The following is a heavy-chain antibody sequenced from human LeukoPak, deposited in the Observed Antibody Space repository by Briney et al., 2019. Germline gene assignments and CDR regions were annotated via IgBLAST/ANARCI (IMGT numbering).Heavy chain of an antibody. Sequence: PGRSLRLSCAASGFTFSTYAMHWVRQAPGKGLEWVAVIFYDGRNEDYADSVKGRFTISRDNSQNTLYLQMNSLRADDTALYYCAREGSSHDAFDIWGQGTVVTVSS. CDR2: IFYDGRNE. V-gene: IGHV3-30*04. CDR1: GFTFSTYA. D-gene: IGHD3-10*01. CDR3: AREGSSHDAFDI. J-gene: IGHJ3*02.